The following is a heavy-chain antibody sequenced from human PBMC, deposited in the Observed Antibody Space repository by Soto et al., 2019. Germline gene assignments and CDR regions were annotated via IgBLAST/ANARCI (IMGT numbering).Heavy chain of an antibody. D-gene: IGHD4-17*01. J-gene: IGHJ5*02. CDR1: GGTFSSYA. V-gene: IGHV1-69*12. Sequence: QVQLVQSGAEVKKPGSSVKVSCKASGGTFSSYAISWVRQAPGQGLEWMGGIIPIFGTANYAQKFQGRVTITADESTSTAYVELRSLRSEDTAVYYCARGSPDHDYGDYGWFDPWGQGTLVTVSS. CDR3: ARGSPDHDYGDYGWFDP. CDR2: IIPIFGTA.